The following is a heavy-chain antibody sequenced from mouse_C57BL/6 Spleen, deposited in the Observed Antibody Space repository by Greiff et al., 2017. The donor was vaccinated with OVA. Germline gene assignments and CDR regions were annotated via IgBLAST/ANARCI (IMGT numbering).Heavy chain of an antibody. CDR2: IDPETGGT. D-gene: IGHD1-1*01. CDR3: TRRIPYYYGSSLWYFDV. CDR1: GYTFTDYE. Sequence: SGAELVRPGASVTLSCKASGYTFTDYEMHWVKQTPVHGLEWIGAIDPETGGTAYNQKFKGKAILTADKSSSTAYMELRSLTSEDSAVYYCTRRIPYYYGSSLWYFDVWGTGTTVTVSS. V-gene: IGHV1-15*01. J-gene: IGHJ1*03.